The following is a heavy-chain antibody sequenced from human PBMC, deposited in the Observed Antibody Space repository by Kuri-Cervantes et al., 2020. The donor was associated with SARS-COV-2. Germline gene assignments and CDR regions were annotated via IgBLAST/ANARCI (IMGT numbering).Heavy chain of an antibody. CDR3: ARSVNDFWSGYAVSLSTNYFDY. Sequence: GSLRLSCTVSGGSVSSGSYYWSWIRQPPGKGLEWIGYIYYSGSTNYNPSLKSRVTISVDTSKNQFSLKLSSVTAADTAVYYCARSVNDFWSGYAVSLSTNYFDYWGQGTRVTVSS. J-gene: IGHJ4*02. D-gene: IGHD3-3*01. CDR2: IYYSGST. V-gene: IGHV4-61*01. CDR1: GGSVSSGSYY.